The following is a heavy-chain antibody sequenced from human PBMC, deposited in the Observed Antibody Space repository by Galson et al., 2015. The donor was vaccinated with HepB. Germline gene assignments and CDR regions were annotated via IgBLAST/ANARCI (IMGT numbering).Heavy chain of an antibody. CDR2: INHSGST. V-gene: IGHV4-34*01. CDR1: GGSFSGYY. D-gene: IGHD3-10*01. CDR3: ARGRGVILRPYFDY. J-gene: IGHJ4*02. Sequence: ETLSLTCAVYGGSFSGYYWSWIRQPPGKGLEWIGEINHSGSTNYNPSLKSRVTISVDTSKNQFSLKLSSVTAADTAVYYCARGRGVILRPYFDYWGQGTLVTVSS.